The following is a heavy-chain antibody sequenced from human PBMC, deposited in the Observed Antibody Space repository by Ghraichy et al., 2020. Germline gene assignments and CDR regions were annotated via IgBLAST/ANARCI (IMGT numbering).Heavy chain of an antibody. CDR2: ISSSSYT. J-gene: IGHJ4*02. V-gene: IGHV3-11*05. CDR3: AGGSRELDS. Sequence: GGSLRLSCAASGFTFSDYYMSWIRQAPGKGLEWVSYISSSSYTNSADSVKGRFTISRDNAKNSLFLQMNSLRGEDTAVYYCAGGSRELDSWGPGTLVTVSS. CDR1: GFTFSDYY. D-gene: IGHD1-1*01.